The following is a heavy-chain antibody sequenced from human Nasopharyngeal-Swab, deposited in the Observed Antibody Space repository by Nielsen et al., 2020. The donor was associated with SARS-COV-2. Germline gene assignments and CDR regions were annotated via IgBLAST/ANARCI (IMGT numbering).Heavy chain of an antibody. V-gene: IGHV4-59*13. D-gene: IGHD6-13*01. Sequence: SETLSLTCSVSGGSISSYYWNWIRQSPGKGLEWIGYFFHSGGTNYHPSFKSRVTISIDTSNNPVSLKFSSVTAADTAVYYCARKASSSRYSGWFDPWGQGTLVTVSS. CDR3: ARKASSSRYSGWFDP. J-gene: IGHJ5*02. CDR1: GGSISSYY. CDR2: FFHSGGT.